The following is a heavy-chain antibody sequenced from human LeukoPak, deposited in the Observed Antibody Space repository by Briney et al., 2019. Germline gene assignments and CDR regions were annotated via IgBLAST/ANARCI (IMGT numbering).Heavy chain of an antibody. Sequence: GGSLRLSCAASGFTFSSYAMSWVRQAPGKGLEWVSAISGSGGSTYYADSVKGRFTIPRDNSKNTLYLQMNSLRAEDTAVYYCARNENSGWGYFDYWGQGTLVTVSS. CDR2: ISGSGGST. CDR3: ARNENSGWGYFDY. V-gene: IGHV3-23*01. J-gene: IGHJ4*02. D-gene: IGHD5-12*01. CDR1: GFTFSSYA.